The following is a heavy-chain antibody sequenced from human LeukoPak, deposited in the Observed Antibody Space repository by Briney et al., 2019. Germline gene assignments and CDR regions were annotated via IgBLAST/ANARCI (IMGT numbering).Heavy chain of an antibody. CDR3: ARVSGAESRGVDFDY. V-gene: IGHV4-4*02. Sequence: SETLSLTCAVSGGSISSSNWWGWVRQPPGKGLEWIGEIYHSGSTNYNPSLKSRVTISVDKSKNQFSLKLSSVTAADTAVYYCARVSGAESRGVDFDYWGQGTLVTVSS. D-gene: IGHD7-27*01. CDR1: GGSISSSNW. J-gene: IGHJ4*02. CDR2: IYHSGST.